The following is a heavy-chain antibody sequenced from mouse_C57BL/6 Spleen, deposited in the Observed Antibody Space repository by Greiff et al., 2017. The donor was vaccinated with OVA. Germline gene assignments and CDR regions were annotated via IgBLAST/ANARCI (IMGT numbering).Heavy chain of an antibody. Sequence: VQLQQSGPELVKPGASVKIPCKASGYTFTDYNMDWVNQSHGKSLEWIGDINPNNGGTIYNQKFKGKATLTVDKSSSTAYMELRSLTSEDTAVYYCARSRYAPYYYAMDCWGQGTSVTVSS. D-gene: IGHD1-1*01. J-gene: IGHJ4*01. V-gene: IGHV1-18*01. CDR1: GYTFTDYN. CDR3: ARSRYAPYYYAMDC. CDR2: INPNNGGT.